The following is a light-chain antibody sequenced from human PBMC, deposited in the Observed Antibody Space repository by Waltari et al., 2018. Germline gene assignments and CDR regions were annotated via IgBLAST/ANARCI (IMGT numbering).Light chain of an antibody. Sequence: EIVMTQSPATLSLSPGERATLSCRTSQRVNSDLAGYQQKPGQAPSLLIYGASTRATGVPLRFSGSGSGAEFTLTISSLQSEDLAIYHCQQYNKWPPTFGGGTKVEIK. CDR2: GAS. V-gene: IGKV3-15*01. CDR1: QRVNSD. J-gene: IGKJ4*01. CDR3: QQYNKWPPT.